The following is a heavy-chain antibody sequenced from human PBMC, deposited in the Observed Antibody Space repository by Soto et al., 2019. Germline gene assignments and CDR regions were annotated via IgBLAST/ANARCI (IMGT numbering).Heavy chain of an antibody. CDR1: GFTFSSYW. D-gene: IGHD1-20*01. CDR2: IKQDGGEE. Sequence: GGSLRLSCAASGFTFSSYWMSWVRQAPGKGLEWVANIKQDGGEEYYVDSVKGRFTISRDNAKNSLYLQMNSLRAEDTAVYYCARDIGIWAITGTTYYYGMDVWGQGTTVTVSS. CDR3: ARDIGIWAITGTTYYYGMDV. V-gene: IGHV3-7*05. J-gene: IGHJ6*02.